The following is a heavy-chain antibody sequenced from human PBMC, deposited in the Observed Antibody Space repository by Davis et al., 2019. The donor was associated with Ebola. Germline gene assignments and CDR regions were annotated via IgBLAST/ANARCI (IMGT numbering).Heavy chain of an antibody. CDR2: INPNSGGT. J-gene: IGHJ4*02. CDR1: GYTFTGYY. D-gene: IGHD3-10*01. V-gene: IGHV1-2*06. Sequence: ASVKVSCKASGYTFTGYYMHWVRQAPGQGLEWMGRINPNSGGTNYAQKLQGRVTMTTDTSTSTAYMELRSLRSDDTAVYYCAMSPILDGSGSYYADYWGQGTLVTVSS. CDR3: AMSPILDGSGSYYADY.